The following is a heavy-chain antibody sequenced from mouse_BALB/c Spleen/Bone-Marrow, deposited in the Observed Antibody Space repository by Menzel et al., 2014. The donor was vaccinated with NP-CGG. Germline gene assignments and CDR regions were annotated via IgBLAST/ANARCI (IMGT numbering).Heavy chain of an antibody. D-gene: IGHD2-4*01. J-gene: IGHJ2*01. CDR3: ARDDYGPDY. CDR2: IYPGDGET. Sequence: LQESGAELVRPGSSVKISCKASDYAFSSFWMNWVKQRPGQGLEWIGQIYPGDGETNYNGKFKGKATLTADKSSSTAYMQLSSLTSEDPAVYFCARDDYGPDYWGQGTTLTVSS. V-gene: IGHV1-80*01. CDR1: DYAFSSFW.